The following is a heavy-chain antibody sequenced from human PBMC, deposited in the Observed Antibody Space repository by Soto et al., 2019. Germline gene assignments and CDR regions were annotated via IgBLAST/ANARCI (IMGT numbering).Heavy chain of an antibody. Sequence: PSETLSLTCTVSGGSISSGGYYWSWIRQHPGKGLEWIGYIYYSGSTYYNPSLKSRVTISVDTSKNQFSLKLSSVTAADTAVYYCASGEASSGYQSEPIDDWGQGTLVTVSS. CDR2: IYYSGST. D-gene: IGHD3-22*01. V-gene: IGHV4-31*03. J-gene: IGHJ4*02. CDR1: GGSISSGGYY. CDR3: ASGEASSGYQSEPIDD.